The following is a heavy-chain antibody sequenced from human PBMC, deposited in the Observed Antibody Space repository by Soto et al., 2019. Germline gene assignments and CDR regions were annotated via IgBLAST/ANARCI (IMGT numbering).Heavy chain of an antibody. J-gene: IGHJ4*02. Sequence: QVQLVQSGAEVKKPGASVKVSCKPSGYTFTSYGISWVRQAPGQGLEWMGWISAYNGNTNYAQKLQGRVTMTTDTSTSTAYMELRSLRSDDTAVYYCARDFRRGGSYYRVGYWGQGTLVTVSS. CDR2: ISAYNGNT. CDR1: GYTFTSYG. D-gene: IGHD1-26*01. V-gene: IGHV1-18*01. CDR3: ARDFRRGGSYYRVGY.